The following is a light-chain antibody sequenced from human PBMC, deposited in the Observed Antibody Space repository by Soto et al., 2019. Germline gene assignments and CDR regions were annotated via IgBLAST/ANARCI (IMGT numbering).Light chain of an antibody. CDR2: EVS. V-gene: IGLV2-14*01. CDR1: SSDVGDYKS. CDR3: QSYDSSLIEVI. J-gene: IGLJ2*01. Sequence: QSALTQPASVSGSPGQSIAISCSGTSSDVGDYKSVSWYQHHPGKVPKLVIFEVSNRPSGVSNRFSGSKSGNTASLTISGLQAEDEADYYCQSYDSSLIEVIFGGGTKLTVL.